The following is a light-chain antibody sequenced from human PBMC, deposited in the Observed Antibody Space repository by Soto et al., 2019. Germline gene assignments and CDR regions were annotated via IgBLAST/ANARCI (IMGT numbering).Light chain of an antibody. J-gene: IGLJ2*01. V-gene: IGLV1-40*01. CDR2: GNS. CDR1: SSNIGAGYD. CDR3: QXXDSSLSGVV. Sequence: QSVLTQPPSVSGAPGQRVTISCTGSSSNIGAGYDVHWYQQLPGTAPKLLIYGNSNRPSGVPDRFSGSKSGTSASLAITGLQAEDEADYXCQXXDSSLSGVVFGGGTKLTVL.